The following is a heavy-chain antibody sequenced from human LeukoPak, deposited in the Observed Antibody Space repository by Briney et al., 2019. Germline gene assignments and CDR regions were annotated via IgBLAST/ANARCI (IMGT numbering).Heavy chain of an antibody. V-gene: IGHV3-48*04. CDR3: ARGVDRVSTPFDY. CDR2: VSISSGTI. D-gene: IGHD2-15*01. CDR1: GFTFSGHN. J-gene: IGHJ4*02. Sequence: PGGSLRLSCAASGFTFSGHNMNWVRQAPGKGLEWISFVSISSGTIYYADSVNGRFRISRDNAKSSLDLEMNSLRAEDTAVYYCARGVDRVSTPFDYWGPGTLVTVSS.